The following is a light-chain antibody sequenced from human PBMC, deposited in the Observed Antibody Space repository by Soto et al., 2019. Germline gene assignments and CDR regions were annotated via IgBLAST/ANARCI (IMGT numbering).Light chain of an antibody. CDR1: QSLVYSDGNTY. J-gene: IGKJ3*01. Sequence: DVVMTQSPLSLPVTLGQPASISCRCSQSLVYSDGNTYLNWFQQRPGQSPRRLIYKVSNRDSGVPDRFSGSGSGTDFTLKISRVEADDVGVYYCMQGTHWPPFTFGPGTKVEIK. CDR3: MQGTHWPPFT. V-gene: IGKV2-30*01. CDR2: KVS.